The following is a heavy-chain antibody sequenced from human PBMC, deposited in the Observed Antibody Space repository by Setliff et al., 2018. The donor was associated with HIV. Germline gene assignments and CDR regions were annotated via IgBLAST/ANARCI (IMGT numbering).Heavy chain of an antibody. CDR2: ISYDGSNK. V-gene: IGHV3-30-3*01. Sequence: GSLRLSCAASGFTFSSYAMHWVRQAPGKGLEWVAVISYDGSNKYYADSVKGRFTISRDNSKNTLYLQMNSLRAEDTAVYYCATARPRHLVSTNPPYYFDYWGQGTLVTV. CDR3: ATARPRHLVSTNPPYYFDY. D-gene: IGHD2-8*02. CDR1: GFTFSSYA. J-gene: IGHJ4*02.